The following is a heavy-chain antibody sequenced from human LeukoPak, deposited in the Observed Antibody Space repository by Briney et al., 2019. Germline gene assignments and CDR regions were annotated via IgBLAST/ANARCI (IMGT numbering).Heavy chain of an antibody. CDR3: AKGGEDSSSWFKYFDY. CDR2: ISGSGGST. D-gene: IGHD6-13*01. V-gene: IGHV3-23*01. Sequence: GASLILSCAASGFTFSSYAMSCVRQAPGKGLEWVSAISGSGGSTYYADSAKGRFTITRGNNKNTPHLQMNSLRAEDTAVYYCAKGGEDSSSWFKYFDYWGQGTLVTVSS. CDR1: GFTFSSYA. J-gene: IGHJ4*02.